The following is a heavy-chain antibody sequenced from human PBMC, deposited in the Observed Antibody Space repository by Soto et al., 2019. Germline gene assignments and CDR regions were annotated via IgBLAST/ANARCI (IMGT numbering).Heavy chain of an antibody. V-gene: IGHV3-33*01. CDR2: IWYDGSNK. CDR3: ARDPGYDSSGEIGDAFDI. CDR1: GFTFSSYG. D-gene: IGHD3-22*01. J-gene: IGHJ3*02. Sequence: QVQLVESGGGVVQPGRSLRLSCAASGFTFSSYGMHWVRQAPGKGLEWVAVIWYDGSNKYYADSVKGRVTISRDNSKNTLLLQMNSRRAEDTAVYYCARDPGYDSSGEIGDAFDIWGQGTMVTVSS.